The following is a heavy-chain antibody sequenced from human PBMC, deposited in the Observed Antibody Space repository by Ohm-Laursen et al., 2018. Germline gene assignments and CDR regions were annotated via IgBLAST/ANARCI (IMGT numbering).Heavy chain of an antibody. J-gene: IGHJ6*02. CDR2: IYYSGST. V-gene: IGHV4-61*01. CDR3: ARNRLVTTPYYYYCGMDV. CDR1: GGSVTSGSYY. Sequence: SDTLSLTCTVSGGSVTSGSYYWSWIRQPPGKGLEWIGYIYYSGSTNYNPSLKSRVTISVDTSKNQFSLKLSSVTAADTAVYYCARNRLVTTPYYYYCGMDVWGQGTTVTVSS. D-gene: IGHD3-9*01.